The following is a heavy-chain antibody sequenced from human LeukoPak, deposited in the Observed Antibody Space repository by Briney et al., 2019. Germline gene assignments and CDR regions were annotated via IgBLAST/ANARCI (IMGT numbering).Heavy chain of an antibody. J-gene: IGHJ6*03. Sequence: KPSETLSLTCTVSGGSISSYYWSWIRQPPGKGLEWIGYIYYRGSTNYNPSLKSRVTISVDTSKNQFSLKLSSVTAADTAVYYCARHLRGGYYYYMDVWGKGTTVTVSS. CDR3: ARHLRGGYYYYMDV. CDR1: GGSISSYY. V-gene: IGHV4-59*08. D-gene: IGHD3-10*01. CDR2: IYYRGST.